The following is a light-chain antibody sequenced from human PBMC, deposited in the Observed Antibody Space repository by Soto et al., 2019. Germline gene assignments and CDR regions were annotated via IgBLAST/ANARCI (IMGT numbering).Light chain of an antibody. V-gene: IGKV1D-12*01. CDR1: QGINNW. Sequence: DIQMTQSPSSVSASVGDRVTITCRASQGINNWLAWYQQKPGKAPKLLIYTTSSLQSGDPSRFSGTRSGTDFTLTISSLQPEDSATYYCQQANSFPLTFGGGTKVEIK. CDR3: QQANSFPLT. CDR2: TTS. J-gene: IGKJ4*01.